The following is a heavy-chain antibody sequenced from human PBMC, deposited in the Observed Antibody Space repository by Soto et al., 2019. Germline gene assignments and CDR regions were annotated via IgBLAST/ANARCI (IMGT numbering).Heavy chain of an antibody. V-gene: IGHV4-34*01. CDR3: ARLATRYYFDY. D-gene: IGHD1-1*01. Sequence: PSETLSLTCAVYGGSFSGYYWSWIRQPPGKGLEWIGEINHSGNTNYNPSLKSRVTISVDTSKNQFSLKMSSVTAADTAVYYCARLATRYYFDYCGQGTPVTVSS. CDR2: INHSGNT. CDR1: GGSFSGYY. J-gene: IGHJ4*02.